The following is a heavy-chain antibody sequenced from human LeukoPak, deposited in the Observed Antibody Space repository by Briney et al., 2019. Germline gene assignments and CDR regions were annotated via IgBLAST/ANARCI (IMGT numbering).Heavy chain of an antibody. V-gene: IGHV4-30-2*01. J-gene: IGHJ4*02. Sequence: PSQTLSLTCGVSGGSISSGGYSWSWIRQPPGKGLEWIGYIYHSGSTYYNPSLKSRVTISVDRSKNQFSLKLSSVTAADTAVYYCARDPGGGSWVFDYWGQGTLVTVSS. CDR3: ARDPGGGSWVFDY. CDR2: IYHSGST. CDR1: GGSISSGGYS. D-gene: IGHD1-26*01.